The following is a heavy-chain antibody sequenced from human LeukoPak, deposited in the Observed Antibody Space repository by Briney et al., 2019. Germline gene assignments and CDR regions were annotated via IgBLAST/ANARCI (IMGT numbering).Heavy chain of an antibody. CDR1: GFIFSNYW. CDR2: IKQDGREK. CDR3: GIRDTSDYYVF. V-gene: IGHV3-7*05. Sequence: GGSLRLSCSASGFIFSNYWMSWVRQAPGKGLEWVANIKQDGREKYYVDSVKGRFTISRGNAKNSLSLQMNGLRADDTAVYYCGIRDTSDYYVFWGQGTLVTVSS. D-gene: IGHD3-22*01. J-gene: IGHJ4*02.